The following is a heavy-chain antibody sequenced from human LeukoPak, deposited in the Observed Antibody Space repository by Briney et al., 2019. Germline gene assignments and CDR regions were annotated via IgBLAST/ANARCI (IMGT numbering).Heavy chain of an antibody. V-gene: IGHV1-18*01. D-gene: IGHD5-12*01. Sequence: ASVKVSCKASGYTFTSYAMNWVRQAPGQGLEWMGWISAYNGNTNYAQKLQGRVTMTTDTSTSTAYMELRSLRSDDTAVYYCARAREWVATIAFDYWGQGTLATVSS. CDR2: ISAYNGNT. CDR3: ARAREWVATIAFDY. CDR1: GYTFTSYA. J-gene: IGHJ4*02.